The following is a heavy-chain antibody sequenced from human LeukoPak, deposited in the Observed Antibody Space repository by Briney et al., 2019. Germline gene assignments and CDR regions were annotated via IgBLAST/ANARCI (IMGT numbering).Heavy chain of an antibody. Sequence: SETLSLTCAVYGGSFSGYYWSWIRQPPGKGLEWIGEINHSGSTNYNPSFKSRVTISVDTSKNQFSLKLSSVTAADTAVYYCARGFSPSPGYWGQGTLVTVSS. CDR2: INHSGST. V-gene: IGHV4-34*01. CDR3: ARGFSPSPGY. CDR1: GGSFSGYY. J-gene: IGHJ4*02.